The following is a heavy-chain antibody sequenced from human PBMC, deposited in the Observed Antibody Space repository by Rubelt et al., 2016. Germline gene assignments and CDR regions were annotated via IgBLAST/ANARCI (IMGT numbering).Heavy chain of an antibody. Sequence: MGWINPNNGGTNYAQKFQGRVTMTRDTSISTAYMELSRLRSDDTAVYYCARDSHIVVVPAARRWFDPWGQGTLVTVSS. J-gene: IGHJ5*02. CDR2: INPNNGGT. D-gene: IGHD2-2*01. V-gene: IGHV1-2*02. CDR3: ARDSHIVVVPAARRWFDP.